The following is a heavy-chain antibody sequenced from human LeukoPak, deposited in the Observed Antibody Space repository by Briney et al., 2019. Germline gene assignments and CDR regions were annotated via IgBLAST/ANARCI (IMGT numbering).Heavy chain of an antibody. CDR1: GFTFSSYA. D-gene: IGHD2-21*02. J-gene: IGHJ3*02. Sequence: PGRSLRLSCAASGFTFSSYAMHWVRQAPGKGLEWVAVISYDGSNKYYADSVKGRSTISRDNSKNTLYLQMNSLRAEDTAVYYCARAGVVTAILGAFDIWGQGTMVTVSS. CDR3: ARAGVVTAILGAFDI. CDR2: ISYDGSNK. V-gene: IGHV3-30-3*01.